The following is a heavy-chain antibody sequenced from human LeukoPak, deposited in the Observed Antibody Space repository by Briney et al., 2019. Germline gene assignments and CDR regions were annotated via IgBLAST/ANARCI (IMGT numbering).Heavy chain of an antibody. V-gene: IGHV1-8*01. D-gene: IGHD6-13*01. CDR3: ARGQSIYIAAAGFDY. Sequence: GASVKVSCKASGYTFTSYDINWVRQATGQGLEWMGWMNPNSGNTGYAQTFQGRVTMTRNTSISTAYMELSSLRSEDTAVYYCARGQSIYIAAAGFDYWGQGTLVTVSS. CDR2: MNPNSGNT. CDR1: GYTFTSYD. J-gene: IGHJ4*02.